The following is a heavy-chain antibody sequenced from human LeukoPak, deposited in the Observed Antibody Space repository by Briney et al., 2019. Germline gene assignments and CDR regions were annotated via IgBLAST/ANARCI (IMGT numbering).Heavy chain of an antibody. V-gene: IGHV7-4-1*02. CDR3: ASAPRLEWLLSDFDY. Sequence: ASVKVSCKASGYTFTSYAMNWVRQAPGQGLEWMGWINTNTGNPTYAQGFTGRFVFSLDTSVSTAYLQISSLKAEDTAVYYCASAPRLEWLLSDFDYWGQGTLVTVSS. D-gene: IGHD3-3*01. CDR1: GYTFTSYA. CDR2: INTNTGNP. J-gene: IGHJ4*02.